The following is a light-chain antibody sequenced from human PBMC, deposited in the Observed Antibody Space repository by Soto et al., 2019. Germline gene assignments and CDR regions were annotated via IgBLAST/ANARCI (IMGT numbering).Light chain of an antibody. CDR2: QDS. Sequence: SYELTQPPSVSVSPGQTASITCSGDKLGDKYACWYQQKPGQSPVLVIYQDSKRPSGIPERFSGSNSGNTATLTISGTQAMDEADYYCPAWDSSTVVVFGGGTKVTVL. CDR1: KLGDKY. J-gene: IGLJ2*01. CDR3: PAWDSSTVVV. V-gene: IGLV3-1*01.